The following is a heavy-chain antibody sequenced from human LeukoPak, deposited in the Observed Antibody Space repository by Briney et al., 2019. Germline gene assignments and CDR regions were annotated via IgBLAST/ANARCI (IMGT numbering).Heavy chain of an antibody. Sequence: GGSLRLSCAASRFTFSSYGMHWVRQAPGKGLEWVAYIQYDGSNEQYADSVKGRFSISRDSSKNILYLQMNSLRAEDTAVYYCARCTTGRTFGSLREIKRSREIDYWGQGTLVTVSS. J-gene: IGHJ4*02. CDR1: RFTFSSYG. CDR2: IQYDGSNE. V-gene: IGHV3-30*19. D-gene: IGHD1-1*01. CDR3: ARCTTGRTFGSLREIKRSREIDY.